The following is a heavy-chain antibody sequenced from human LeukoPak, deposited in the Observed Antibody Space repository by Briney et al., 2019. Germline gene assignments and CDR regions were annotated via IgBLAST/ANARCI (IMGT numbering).Heavy chain of an antibody. CDR1: GFTFSSYG. V-gene: IGHV3-30*18. D-gene: IGHD3-10*01. J-gene: IGHJ4*02. Sequence: SGGSLRLSCAASGFTFSSYGMHWVRQAPGKGLEWVAVISHDGSNEYYADSVEGRFTISRANSKNTLYLQMNSLRPEDTAVYYCAKEGYYGSGSFPDYWGQGTLVTVSS. CDR3: AKEGYYGSGSFPDY. CDR2: ISHDGSNE.